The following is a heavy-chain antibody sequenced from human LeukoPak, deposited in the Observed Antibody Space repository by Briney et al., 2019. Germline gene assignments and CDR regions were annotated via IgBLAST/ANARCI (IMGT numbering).Heavy chain of an antibody. J-gene: IGHJ3*02. CDR2: IYSDGSST. CDR3: ARGGEPAGFDI. Sequence: GGSLRLSCAASGFTFSSYAMSWVRQAPGKGLVWVSHIYSDGSSTTYADSVKGRFTISRDNAKNTLYLQMNSLRAEDTAVYYCARGGEPAGFDIWGQGTMVTVSS. D-gene: IGHD1-14*01. V-gene: IGHV3-74*01. CDR1: GFTFSSYA.